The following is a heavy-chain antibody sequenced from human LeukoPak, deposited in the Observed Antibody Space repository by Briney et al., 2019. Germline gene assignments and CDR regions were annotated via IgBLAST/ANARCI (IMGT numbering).Heavy chain of an antibody. J-gene: IGHJ5*02. V-gene: IGHV1-8*01. CDR2: MNPNSGNT. CDR1: GYTFTSYD. D-gene: IGHD3-10*01. Sequence: ASVKVSCKASGYTFTSYDINWVRQAPGQGLEWMGWMNPNSGNTVYAQKFQGRVTMTSTTSISTAYMELSSLRSEDTAVYYCARARMVRGVIIPSGWFDPWGQGTLVTVSS. CDR3: ARARMVRGVIIPSGWFDP.